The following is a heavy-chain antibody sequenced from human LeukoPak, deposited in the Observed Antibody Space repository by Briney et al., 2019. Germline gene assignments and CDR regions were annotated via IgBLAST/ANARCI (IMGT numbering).Heavy chain of an antibody. CDR2: ISAYNGNT. CDR3: ARAYYDSSGYYNAEYFQH. CDR1: GYTFTSYG. V-gene: IGHV1-18*01. Sequence: GASVKVSCRASGYTFTSYGISWVRQAPGQGLEWMGWISAYNGNTNYAQKLQGRVTMTTDTSTSTAYMELRSLRSDDTAVYCCARAYYDSSGYYNAEYFQHWGQGTLVTVSS. J-gene: IGHJ1*01. D-gene: IGHD3-22*01.